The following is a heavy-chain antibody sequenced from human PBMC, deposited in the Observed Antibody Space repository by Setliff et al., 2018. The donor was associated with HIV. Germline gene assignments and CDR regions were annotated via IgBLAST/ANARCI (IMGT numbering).Heavy chain of an antibody. J-gene: IGHJ6*03. V-gene: IGHV3-7*01. Sequence: GGSLRLSCKGSGFMFNMFWMSWIRQSPGKGLEWVAHIKHDGSEKYYLDSVEGRFTISRDNAKNSLYLQMSSLRAEDTAVYYCAREIRAGNYPPYNYYFYMDVWGKGTTVTVSS. CDR3: AREIRAGNYPPYNYYFYMDV. CDR1: GFMFNMFW. CDR2: IKHDGSEK. D-gene: IGHD4-4*01.